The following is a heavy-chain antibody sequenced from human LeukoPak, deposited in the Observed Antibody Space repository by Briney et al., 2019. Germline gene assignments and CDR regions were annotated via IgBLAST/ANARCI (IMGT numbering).Heavy chain of an antibody. D-gene: IGHD3-9*01. CDR1: GFTFSSYS. Sequence: GGSLRLSCAASGFTFSSYSMSWVRQAPGKGLEWVANIKQDGSEKYYVDSVKGRFTISRDNAKNSLYLQMNSLRAEDTAVYYCASSQLRYFDWLFGFDAFDIWGQGTMVTVSS. V-gene: IGHV3-7*01. J-gene: IGHJ3*02. CDR2: IKQDGSEK. CDR3: ASSQLRYFDWLFGFDAFDI.